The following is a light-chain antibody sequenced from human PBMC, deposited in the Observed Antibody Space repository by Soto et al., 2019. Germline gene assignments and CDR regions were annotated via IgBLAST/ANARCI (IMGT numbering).Light chain of an antibody. J-gene: IGKJ1*01. CDR2: DAS. Sequence: VLTLSPAALSLTPWERAPLSCMASQSVRSYLAWYPQKPGQAPRLLIYDASNRATGIPARFSGSGSGTDFTLTISSLEPEDFAVYYCQQRSNWPPWTVGQGAKVDIK. CDR1: QSVRSY. CDR3: QQRSNWPPWT. V-gene: IGKV3-11*01.